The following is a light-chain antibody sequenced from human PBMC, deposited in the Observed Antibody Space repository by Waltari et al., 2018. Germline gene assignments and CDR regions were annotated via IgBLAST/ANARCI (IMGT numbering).Light chain of an antibody. CDR1: GSAIDDSDF. J-gene: IGLJ3*02. CDR3: TSQALDGVVL. Sequence: QSALTQPASVSGSPGQSITISCTGIGSAIDDSDFVSWYQHHPGKAPRVIIYDVTNRPAGISARFSASQSANSASRTISRLQPEDEGDYYCTSQALDGVVLFGGGTQVTVL. CDR2: DVT. V-gene: IGLV2-14*03.